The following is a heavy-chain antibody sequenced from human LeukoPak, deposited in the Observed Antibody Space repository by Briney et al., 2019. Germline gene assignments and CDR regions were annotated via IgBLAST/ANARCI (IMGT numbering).Heavy chain of an antibody. V-gene: IGHV3-21*01. CDR2: ISSSSYI. CDR1: GFTFSSYS. Sequence: KPGGSLRLSCAASGFTFSSYSMNWVRQAPGKGLEWVSSISSSSYIYYADSLKGRFTISRDNAKNSLYLQMNSLRAEDTAVYYCARDDDGSGSYYNSDRGMDVWGQGTTVTVSS. D-gene: IGHD3-10*01. CDR3: ARDDDGSGSYYNSDRGMDV. J-gene: IGHJ6*02.